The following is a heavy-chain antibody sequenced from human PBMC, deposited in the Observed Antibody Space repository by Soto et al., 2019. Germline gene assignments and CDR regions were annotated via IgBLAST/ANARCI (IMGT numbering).Heavy chain of an antibody. Sequence: SETLSLTCTVSGGSISSYYWSWIRQPPGKGLEWIGYIYYSGSTNYNPSLKSRVTISVDTSKNQFSLKLSSVTAADTAVYYCARINYTSSSDMDAGGQGTALPFSS. J-gene: IGHJ6*02. V-gene: IGHV4-59*01. CDR1: GGSISSYY. CDR3: ARINYTSSSDMDA. CDR2: IYYSGST. D-gene: IGHD3-3*01.